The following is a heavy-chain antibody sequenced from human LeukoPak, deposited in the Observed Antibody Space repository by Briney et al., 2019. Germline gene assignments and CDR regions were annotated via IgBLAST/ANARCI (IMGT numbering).Heavy chain of an antibody. D-gene: IGHD5-24*01. J-gene: IGHJ4*02. CDR3: AREAQRGGYNYGY. CDR2: ISSDGSGT. CDR1: GFTFSNYW. V-gene: IGHV3-74*01. Sequence: PGRSLRLSCAASGFTFSNYWMHWVRQAPGKGLVWVSRISSDGSGTDYADSVKGRFTISRDNAKHTLYLQMTSLRAEDTAVYFCAREAQRGGYNYGYWGQGTLVTVSS.